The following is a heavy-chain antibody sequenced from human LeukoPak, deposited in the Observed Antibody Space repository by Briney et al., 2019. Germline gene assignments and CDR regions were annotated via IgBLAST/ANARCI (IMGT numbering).Heavy chain of an antibody. CDR2: ISAYNGNT. V-gene: IGHV1-18*01. CDR3: ARVATVTLYYYYGMDV. D-gene: IGHD4-17*01. J-gene: IGHJ6*02. Sequence: ASVKVSCKASGYTFTSYGISWVRQAPGQGLEWMGWISAYNGNTNYAQKLQGRVTMTTDTSTSTAYMELRSLRSDDTAVYYCARVATVTLYYYYGMDVWGQGTTVTASS. CDR1: GYTFTSYG.